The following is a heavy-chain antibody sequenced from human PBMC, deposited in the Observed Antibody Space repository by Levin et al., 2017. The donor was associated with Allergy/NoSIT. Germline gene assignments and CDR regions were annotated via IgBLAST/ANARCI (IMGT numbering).Heavy chain of an antibody. CDR2: ISSSSSYI. Sequence: GGSLRLSCAASGFTFSSYSMNWVHQAPGKGLEWVSSISSSSSYIYYADSVKGRFTISRDNAKNSLYLQMNSLRAEDTAVYYCARDGYYYGSGSYYRWFDPWGQGTLVTVSS. D-gene: IGHD3-10*01. J-gene: IGHJ5*02. CDR3: ARDGYYYGSGSYYRWFDP. V-gene: IGHV3-21*01. CDR1: GFTFSSYS.